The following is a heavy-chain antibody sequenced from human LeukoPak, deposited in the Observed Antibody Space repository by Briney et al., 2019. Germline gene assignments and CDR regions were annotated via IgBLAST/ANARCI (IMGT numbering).Heavy chain of an antibody. Sequence: GGSLRLSCAASGFTFSSYGMHWVRQAPGKGLEGVAFIRYDGSNKYYADSVKGGFTISRDNSKKRLYLQMNSLRAEDTAVYYCAKLYCSSTSCYKLLDYWGQGTLVTVSS. J-gene: IGHJ4*02. CDR3: AKLYCSSTSCYKLLDY. V-gene: IGHV3-30*02. CDR1: GFTFSSYG. D-gene: IGHD2-2*02. CDR2: IRYDGSNK.